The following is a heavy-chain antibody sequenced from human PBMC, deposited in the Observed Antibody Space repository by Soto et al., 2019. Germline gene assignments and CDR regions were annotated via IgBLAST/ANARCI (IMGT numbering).Heavy chain of an antibody. CDR1: GVTFSTYT. CDR2: ISGSGDSP. D-gene: IGHD2-2*01. Sequence: GGSLRLSCVASGVTFSTYTMSWVLQAPGKGLEWVSVISGSGDSPSYADSVQGRFSISRDNPKRTLYLQMNSLRGEDTAMYYCAKARCSTNNCYVPDYWGQGTLVTVSS. V-gene: IGHV3-23*01. CDR3: AKARCSTNNCYVPDY. J-gene: IGHJ4*02.